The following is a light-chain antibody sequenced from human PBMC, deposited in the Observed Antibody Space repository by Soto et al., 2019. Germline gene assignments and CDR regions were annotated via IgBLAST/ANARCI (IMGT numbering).Light chain of an antibody. CDR3: QQLNSYPIT. CDR2: AAS. Sequence: DIQLTQSPSFLSASVGDRVTITCRASQGLSSDLAWYQQKPGKAPKLLIYAASTLQSGVPSRFSGSGSGTEFILTISSLQPEDFANYYCQQLNSYPITFGQGIRLEIK. J-gene: IGKJ5*01. V-gene: IGKV1-9*01. CDR1: QGLSSD.